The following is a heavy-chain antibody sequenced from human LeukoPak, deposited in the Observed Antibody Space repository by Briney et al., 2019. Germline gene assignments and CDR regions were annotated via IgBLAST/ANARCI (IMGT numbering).Heavy chain of an antibody. V-gene: IGHV4-39*07. Sequence: SETLSLTCTVSGGSFSSRSYYWGWIRQPPGKGLEWIGSISYSGSTYYNPSLKSRVNISVDTSKNQFSLKLSSVTAADTAVYYCARDVAGLYYFDYWGQGTLVTVSS. D-gene: IGHD6-19*01. CDR3: ARDVAGLYYFDY. CDR2: ISYSGST. CDR1: GGSFSSRSYY. J-gene: IGHJ4*02.